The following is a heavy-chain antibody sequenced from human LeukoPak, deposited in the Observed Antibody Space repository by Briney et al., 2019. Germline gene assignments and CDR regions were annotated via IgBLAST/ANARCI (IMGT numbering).Heavy chain of an antibody. CDR2: INHSGST. D-gene: IGHD3-22*01. CDR1: GGSFSGYY. Sequence: PSETLSLTCAVYGGSFSGYYWSWIRQPPGKGLEWIGEINHSGSTNYNPSLKSRVTISVDTSKNQFSLKLSSVTAADTAVYYCAHNDWYYYDSSGYYWGQGTLVTVSS. J-gene: IGHJ4*02. CDR3: AHNDWYYYDSSGYY. V-gene: IGHV4-34*01.